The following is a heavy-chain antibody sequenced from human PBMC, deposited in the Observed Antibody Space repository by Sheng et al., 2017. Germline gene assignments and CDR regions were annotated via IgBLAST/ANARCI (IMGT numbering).Heavy chain of an antibody. Sequence: QVQLVQSGAEVKKPGASVKVSCKASGYTFTNYYVHWVRQAPGQGLEWMGLINPNSGGTNYARKFQGRVTMTSDTSITTAYMELSRLRSDDTAVFYCVRGARYDFWSPYYQSLDYWGQGTL. CDR3: VRGARYDFWSPYYQSLDY. CDR2: INPNSGGT. V-gene: IGHV1-2*02. J-gene: IGHJ4*02. D-gene: IGHD3-3*01. CDR1: GYTFTNYY.